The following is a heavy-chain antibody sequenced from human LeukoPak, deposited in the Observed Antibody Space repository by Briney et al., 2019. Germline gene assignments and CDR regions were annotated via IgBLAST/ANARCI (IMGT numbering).Heavy chain of an antibody. CDR3: ARGEQLVPFRELRWPFDY. CDR1: GYTFTGYC. J-gene: IGHJ4*02. CDR2: INPNSGGT. V-gene: IGHV1-2*06. Sequence: ASVKVSCKASGYTFTGYCMHWVRQAPGQGLEWMGRINPNSGGTNYAQKFQGRVTMTRDTSISTAYMELSRLRSDDTAVYYCARGEQLVPFRELRWPFDYWGQGTLVTVSS. D-gene: IGHD6-13*01.